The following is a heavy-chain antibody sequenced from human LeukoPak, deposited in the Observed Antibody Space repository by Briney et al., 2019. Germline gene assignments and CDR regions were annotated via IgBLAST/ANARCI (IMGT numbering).Heavy chain of an antibody. D-gene: IGHD1-14*01. CDR3: ARDPSNSVGRKLFFDY. Sequence: ASVKVSCKTSGYTFTRHGVAWVRQAPGQGLEWMGWISGYDGDTNFAQEFQGRVTMTTDTSSNTAHMELRSLTSDDTAVYYCARDPSNSVGRKLFFDYWGQGTLVTVSS. J-gene: IGHJ4*02. CDR2: ISGYDGDT. V-gene: IGHV1-18*01. CDR1: GYTFTRHG.